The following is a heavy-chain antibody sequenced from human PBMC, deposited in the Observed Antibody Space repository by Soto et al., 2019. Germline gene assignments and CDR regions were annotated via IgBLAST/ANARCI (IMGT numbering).Heavy chain of an antibody. CDR3: ARVETWGFGSGWYSY. D-gene: IGHD6-19*01. Sequence: GGSLRLSCAASGFTFSSYDMHWVRQATGKGLEWVSAIGTAGDTYYPGSVKGRFTISRENAKNSLYLQMNSLRAGDTAVYYCARVETWGFGSGWYSYWGQGTLVTVSS. CDR1: GFTFSSYD. J-gene: IGHJ4*02. V-gene: IGHV3-13*01. CDR2: IGTAGDT.